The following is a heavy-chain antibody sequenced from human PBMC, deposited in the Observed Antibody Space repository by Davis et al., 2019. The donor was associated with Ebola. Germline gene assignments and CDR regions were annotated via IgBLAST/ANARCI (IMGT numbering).Heavy chain of an antibody. V-gene: IGHV4-38-2*02. CDR3: ARVTGASHAGP. CDR1: GYSISSDYY. J-gene: IGHJ5*02. CDR2: IKHRGST. D-gene: IGHD4/OR15-4a*01. Sequence: MPSETLSLTCTVSGYSISSDYYWGWIRQPPGKGLEWIGSIKHRGSTYYNPSLKSRATMAVDTSKSQFSLKLTSVTAADTAMYYCARVTGASHAGPWGQGTLVTVSS.